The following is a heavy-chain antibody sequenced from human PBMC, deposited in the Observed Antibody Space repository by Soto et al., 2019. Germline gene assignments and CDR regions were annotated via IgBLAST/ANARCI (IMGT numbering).Heavy chain of an antibody. CDR3: ARALPQYYDFWSGYYSYYYYYGMDV. CDR2: ISSSSSYI. CDR1: GFTFSSYS. J-gene: IGHJ6*02. D-gene: IGHD3-3*01. Sequence: GGSLRLSCAASGFTFSSYSMNWVRQAPGKGLEWVSSISSSSSYIYYADSVKGRFTISRDNAKNSLYLQMNSLRAEDSAVYYCARALPQYYDFWSGYYSYYYYYGMDVWGQGTTVTVSS. V-gene: IGHV3-21*01.